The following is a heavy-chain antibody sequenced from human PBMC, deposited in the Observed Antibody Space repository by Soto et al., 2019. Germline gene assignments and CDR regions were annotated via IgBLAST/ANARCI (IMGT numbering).Heavy chain of an antibody. CDR3: ARGSIVGAPHIYYFDY. J-gene: IGHJ4*02. D-gene: IGHD1-26*01. CDR2: INHSGST. CDR1: GGSFSGYY. V-gene: IGHV4-34*01. Sequence: PSETLSLTCAVYGGSFSGYYWSWIRQPPGKGLEWIGEINHSGSTNYNPSLKSRVTISVGTSKNQFSLKLSSVTAADTAVYYCARGSIVGAPHIYYFDYWGQGTLVTVYS.